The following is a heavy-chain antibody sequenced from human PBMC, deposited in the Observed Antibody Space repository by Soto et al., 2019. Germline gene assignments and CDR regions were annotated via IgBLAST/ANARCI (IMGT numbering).Heavy chain of an antibody. CDR1: GGYIRRGSFI. CDR2: IYFTGPS. CDR3: VRRETVAGSQFDF. Sequence: SETMSVTRTVTGGYIRRGSFIGGWIRKHKGKGLEGIGHIYFTGPSSYSPSLKSRVTMFVDTSKNNFSLRLTSVTAADTAVYYCVRRETVAGSQFDFWVQGTLVT. V-gene: IGHV4-39*02. J-gene: IGHJ4*02. D-gene: IGHD6-19*01.